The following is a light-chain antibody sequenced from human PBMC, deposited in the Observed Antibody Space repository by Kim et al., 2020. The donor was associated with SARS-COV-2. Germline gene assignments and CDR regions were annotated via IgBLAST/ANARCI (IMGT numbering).Light chain of an antibody. V-gene: IGKV3-11*01. J-gene: IGKJ4*01. CDR3: HQRGNWPPALT. CDR2: DAA. CDR1: HNVDIS. Sequence: PGETATPSCRASHNVDISLAWYQQTPARAPRLLIYDAAIRAARIRDRFRASGSGTDFTLTIGSLAPEDFAVYYCHQRGNWPPALTFGGGTKVDIK.